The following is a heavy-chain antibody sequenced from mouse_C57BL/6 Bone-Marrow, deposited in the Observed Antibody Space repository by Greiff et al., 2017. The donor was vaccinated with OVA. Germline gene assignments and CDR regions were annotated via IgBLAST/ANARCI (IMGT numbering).Heavy chain of an antibody. CDR1: GYSITSGYY. CDR3: ARGIYYYGSSPAWFAY. V-gene: IGHV3-6*01. Sequence: EVKVEESGPGLVKPSQSLSLTCSVTGYSITSGYYWNWIRQFPGNKLEWMGYISYDGSNNYNPSLKNRISITRDTSKNQFFLKLNSVTTEDTATYYCARGIYYYGSSPAWFAYWGQGTLVTVSA. J-gene: IGHJ3*01. D-gene: IGHD1-1*01. CDR2: ISYDGSN.